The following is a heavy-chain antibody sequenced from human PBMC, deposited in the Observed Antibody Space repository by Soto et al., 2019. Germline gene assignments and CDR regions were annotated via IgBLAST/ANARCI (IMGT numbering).Heavy chain of an antibody. CDR1: GGSISSGGYS. J-gene: IGHJ5*02. Sequence: SETLSLTCAVSGGSISSGGYSWSWIRQPPGRGLEWIGYIYHSGSTYYNPSLKSRVTISVDRSKNQFSLKLSSVAAADTAVYYCASSLSGYGQYSYRSWGQGTLVTVSS. V-gene: IGHV4-30-2*01. CDR3: ASSLSGYGQYSYRS. D-gene: IGHD5-18*01. CDR2: IYHSGST.